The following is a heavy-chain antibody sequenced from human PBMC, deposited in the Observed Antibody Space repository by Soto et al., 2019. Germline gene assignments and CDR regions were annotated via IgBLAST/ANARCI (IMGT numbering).Heavy chain of an antibody. CDR3: ARLFFSRVETSYSYSGRDV. J-gene: IGHJ6*04. V-gene: IGHV1-69*13. D-gene: IGHD1-1*01. Sequence: VKVSCKASGGTFSSYAISWVRQAPGQGLEWMGGIIPIFGTANYAQKFQGRVTITADESTSTAYMELSSLRSEDTAVYYCARLFFSRVETSYSYSGRDVGGKGPTVTVSS. CDR2: IIPIFGTA. CDR1: GGTFSSYA.